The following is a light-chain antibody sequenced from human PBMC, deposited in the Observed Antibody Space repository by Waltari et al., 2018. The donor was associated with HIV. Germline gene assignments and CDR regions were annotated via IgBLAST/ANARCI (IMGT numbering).Light chain of an antibody. CDR2: EVF. J-gene: IGLJ2*01. V-gene: IGLV2-8*01. Sequence: QSALTQPPSASGSPGQSVTISCTAKTSDVGASNYVSWYQQHPGKAPKLMIDEVFKRPSGVPDRFSGSKSGNTASLTVSGLQAEDEADYYCTSYAGRNTLVFGGGTKLTVL. CDR1: TSDVGASNY. CDR3: TSYAGRNTLV.